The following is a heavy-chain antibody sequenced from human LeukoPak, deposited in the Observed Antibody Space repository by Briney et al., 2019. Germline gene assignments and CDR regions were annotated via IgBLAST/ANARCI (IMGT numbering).Heavy chain of an antibody. CDR1: GGSISSYY. Sequence: SETLSLTCTVSGGSISSYYWSWIRQPPGKGLEWIGYIYYSGSTNYNPSLKSRVTISVDTSKNQFSLKLSSVTAADTAVYYYARVRYSSSWALFDYWGQGTLVTVSS. CDR2: IYYSGST. J-gene: IGHJ4*02. V-gene: IGHV4-59*01. D-gene: IGHD6-13*01. CDR3: ARVRYSSSWALFDY.